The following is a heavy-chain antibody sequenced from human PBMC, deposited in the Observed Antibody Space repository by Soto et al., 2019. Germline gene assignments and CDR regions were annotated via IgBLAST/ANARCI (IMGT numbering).Heavy chain of an antibody. V-gene: IGHV3-30*18. Sequence: QVQLVGSGGGVVQPGRSLRLSCEASGFSFSSHGMHWVRQAPGKGLEWLAVISYDGNNKYYADSVKGRFSISRDNYKNTLYLQMNSPRADDTAVYYCAKDHLPTTITTPWFDPWGQGTLVTVSS. CDR3: AKDHLPTTITTPWFDP. CDR2: ISYDGNNK. CDR1: GFSFSSHG. D-gene: IGHD4-17*01. J-gene: IGHJ5*02.